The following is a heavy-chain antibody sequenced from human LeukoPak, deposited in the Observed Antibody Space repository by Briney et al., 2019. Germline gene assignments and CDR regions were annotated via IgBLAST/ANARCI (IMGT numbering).Heavy chain of an antibody. Sequence: SETLSLTCAVYGGSFSGYSWNWIRDPPGKGLEWIGEINHRGSTHYNPSLKSRVTISVDTSKKQFSLKLSSVTAADTAVYYCATYSTGFDIWGQGTVVTVSS. J-gene: IGHJ3*02. V-gene: IGHV4-34*01. D-gene: IGHD6-19*01. CDR1: GGSFSGYS. CDR2: INHRGST. CDR3: ATYSTGFDI.